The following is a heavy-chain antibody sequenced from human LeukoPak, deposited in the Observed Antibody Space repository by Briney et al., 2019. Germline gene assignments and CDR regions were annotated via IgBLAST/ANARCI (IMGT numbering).Heavy chain of an antibody. CDR1: GYTFTSYG. D-gene: IGHD3-10*01. Sequence: ASVKVSCKASGYTFTSYGIGWVRQAPGQELEWMGWISAYNGITNYAQKLQGRVTMTTDTSTNTAYMGLRSLRSDDTAVYYCARRGVINPNFDFWGQGTLVTVSS. J-gene: IGHJ4*02. V-gene: IGHV1-18*01. CDR3: ARRGVINPNFDF. CDR2: ISAYNGIT.